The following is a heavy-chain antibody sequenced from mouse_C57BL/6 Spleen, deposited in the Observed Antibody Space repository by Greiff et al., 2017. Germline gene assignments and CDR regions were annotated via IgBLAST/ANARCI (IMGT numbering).Heavy chain of an antibody. V-gene: IGHV5-4*01. CDR1: GFTFSSYA. CDR2: ISDGGSYT. CDR3: ARDYDYYYFDY. Sequence: EVQGVESGGGLVKPGGSLKLSCAASGFTFSSYAMSWVRQTPEKRLEWVATISDGGSYTYYPDNVKGRFTISRDNAKNNLYLQMGHLKSEDTAMYYCARDYDYYYFDYWGQGTTLTVSS. D-gene: IGHD2-4*01. J-gene: IGHJ2*01.